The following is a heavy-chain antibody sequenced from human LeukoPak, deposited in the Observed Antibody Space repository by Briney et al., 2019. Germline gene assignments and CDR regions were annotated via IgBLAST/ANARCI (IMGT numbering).Heavy chain of an antibody. CDR2: MNPNSGNT. J-gene: IGHJ4*02. CDR3: ARGDTAFDY. D-gene: IGHD5-18*01. V-gene: IGHV1-8*01. CDR1: GYTFTSYD. Sequence: GASVKVSCKASGYTFTSYDINWVRQATGQGLEWMGWMNPNSGNTGYAQTFQGRVTKTSNTNISTAYMELSSLRSEDTAVYYWARGDTAFDYWGQGTLVTVSS.